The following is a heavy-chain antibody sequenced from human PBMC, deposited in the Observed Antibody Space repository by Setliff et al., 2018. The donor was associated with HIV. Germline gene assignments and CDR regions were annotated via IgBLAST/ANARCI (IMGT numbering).Heavy chain of an antibody. CDR3: ARGGFTGVTTHFQH. J-gene: IGHJ1*01. CDR1: GVSISNYY. CDR2: IYSSGST. D-gene: IGHD4-17*01. Sequence: SETLSLTCSVSGVSISNYYWSWIRQPPGKGLEWIGFIYSSGSTNYNPSLKSRVTISVDTSKNQFSLKLNSVTAADTAVYYCARGGFTGVTTHFQHWGRGTLVTVSS. V-gene: IGHV4-59*08.